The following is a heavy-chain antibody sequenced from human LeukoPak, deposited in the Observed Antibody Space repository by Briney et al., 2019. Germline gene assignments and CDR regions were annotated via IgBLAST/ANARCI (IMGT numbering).Heavy chain of an antibody. CDR2: IYYSGST. CDR1: GGSISSYY. J-gene: IGHJ3*02. CDR3: AREDYDSSGYYASDAFDI. Sequence: SGTLSLTCTVSGGSISSYYWSWIRQPPGKGLEWIGYIYYSGSTNYNPSLKSRVTISVDTSKNQFSRKLSSVTAADTAVYYCAREDYDSSGYYASDAFDIWGQGTMVTVSS. V-gene: IGHV4-59*01. D-gene: IGHD3-22*01.